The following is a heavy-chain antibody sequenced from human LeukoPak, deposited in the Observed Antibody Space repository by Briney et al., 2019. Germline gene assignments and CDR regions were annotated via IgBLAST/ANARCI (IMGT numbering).Heavy chain of an antibody. CDR2: INSDGSAT. V-gene: IGHV3-74*01. CDR1: GFTFRGYW. D-gene: IGHD1-7*01. J-gene: IGHJ4*02. CDR3: ARERSETTDY. Sequence: GGSLRLSCAASGFTFRGYWMHWVRQVPGKGLVWVSRINSDGSATNYADSVKGRFTISRDNAKNTLYLQMNSLRAEDTAVYYCARERSETTDYWGQGTLVTVSS.